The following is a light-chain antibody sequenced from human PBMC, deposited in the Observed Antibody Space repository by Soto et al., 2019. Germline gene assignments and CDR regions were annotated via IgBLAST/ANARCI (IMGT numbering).Light chain of an antibody. Sequence: EIVMTQSPATLSVSPGERATLSCRASQIVSSNLAWYQQKPGQAPRPLIYDASTRATDIPTRFSGSGSGTEFTLTISSLQSEDFAVYYCQQSTNWPGTFGQGTNVDIK. CDR3: QQSTNWPGT. V-gene: IGKV3-15*01. CDR2: DAS. CDR1: QIVSSN. J-gene: IGKJ1*01.